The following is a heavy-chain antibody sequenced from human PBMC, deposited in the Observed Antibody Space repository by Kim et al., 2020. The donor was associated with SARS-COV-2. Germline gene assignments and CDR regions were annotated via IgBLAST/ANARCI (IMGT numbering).Heavy chain of an antibody. CDR1: GYTFSNYG. D-gene: IGHD1-26*01. V-gene: IGHV1-18*01. CDR2: ISGSNGAT. J-gene: IGHJ4*02. Sequence: ASVKVSCKASGYTFSNYGISWVRLAPGQGLEWMGWISGSNGATKYAQKFQGRVTMTTDTSADTAYMELRSLRSDDTALYYCARAHYSSYSLFFYLGQGTL. CDR3: ARAHYSSYSLFFY.